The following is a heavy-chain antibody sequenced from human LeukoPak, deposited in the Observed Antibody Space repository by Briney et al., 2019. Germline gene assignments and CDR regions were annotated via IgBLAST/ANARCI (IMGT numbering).Heavy chain of an antibody. CDR3: ARASRIVVVPAAILNWFDP. V-gene: IGHV4-31*03. Sequence: PSETLSLTCTVSGGSISSGNYYWSWIRQHPGKGLEWIGYIYYSGNTHYNPSLKSRVSLSVDTSKNQFSLKLSSVTAADTAVYYCARASRIVVVPAAILNWFDPWGQGTLVTVSS. J-gene: IGHJ5*02. CDR2: IYYSGNT. CDR1: GGSISSGNYY. D-gene: IGHD2-2*01.